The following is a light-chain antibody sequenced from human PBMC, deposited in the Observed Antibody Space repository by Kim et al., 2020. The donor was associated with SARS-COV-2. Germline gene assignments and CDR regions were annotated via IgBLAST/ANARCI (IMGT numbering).Light chain of an antibody. Sequence: SVPMSCTGPIGDMSGYIYVSWYQQHPGKAPKLMIYHVNKRPSGVPDRFSGSKSGNTASLTVSGLQAEDEADYYCCSYAGSFTRYVFGTGTKVTVL. CDR3: CSYAGSFTRYV. V-gene: IGLV2-11*01. CDR2: HVN. CDR1: IGDMSGYIY. J-gene: IGLJ1*01.